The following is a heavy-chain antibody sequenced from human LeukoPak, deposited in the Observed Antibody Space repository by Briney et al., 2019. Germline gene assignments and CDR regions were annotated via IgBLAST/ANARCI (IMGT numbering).Heavy chain of an antibody. CDR3: ARGIGRVFDI. CDR2: IYYSGST. J-gene: IGHJ3*02. D-gene: IGHD5-24*01. CDR1: GGSISSYY. V-gene: IGHV4-59*01. Sequence: PSETLSLTCTVPGGSISSYYWSWIRQPPGKGLEWIGYIYYSGSTNYNPSLKSRVTISVDTSKNQFSLKLSSVTAADTAVYYCARGIGRVFDIWGQGTMVTVSS.